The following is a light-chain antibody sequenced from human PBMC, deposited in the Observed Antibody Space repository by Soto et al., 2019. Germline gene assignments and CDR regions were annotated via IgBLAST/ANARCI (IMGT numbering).Light chain of an antibody. V-gene: IGLV2-14*01. Sequence: QSVLTQPASVSGSPGQSITISCTGTSSDVGGYNYVSWSQQHPGKAPKLLIYEVSNRPSGVSNRFSGSKSGNTASLTISGLQAEDEDDYYCSSYTTTNTYVFGTGTKLTVL. J-gene: IGLJ1*01. CDR3: SSYTTTNTYV. CDR1: SSDVGGYNY. CDR2: EVS.